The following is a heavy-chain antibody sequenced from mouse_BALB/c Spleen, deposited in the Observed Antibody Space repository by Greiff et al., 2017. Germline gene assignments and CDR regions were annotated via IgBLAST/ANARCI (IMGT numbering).Heavy chain of an antibody. CDR2: IDPANGNT. CDR3: ARHTTVVDDY. D-gene: IGHD1-1*01. J-gene: IGHJ2*01. V-gene: IGHV14-3*02. Sequence: EVQLVESGAELVKPGASVKLSCTASGFNIKDTYMHWVKQRPEQGLEWIGRIDPANGNTKYDPKFQGKATITADTSSNTAYLQLSSLTSEDTAVYYCARHTTVVDDYWGQGTTLTVSS. CDR1: GFNIKDTY.